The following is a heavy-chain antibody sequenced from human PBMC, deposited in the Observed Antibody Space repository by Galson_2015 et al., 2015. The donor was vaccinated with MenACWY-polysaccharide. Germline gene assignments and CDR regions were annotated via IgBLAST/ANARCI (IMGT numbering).Heavy chain of an antibody. Sequence: SLRLSCAASEFTFSTYAMHWVRQAPGKGLEWVAVVASDGNNKYYADSVKGRFTISRGNSKSTLYLQMNSLRAEDTAVYYCARGSQNNWDYGGYFDYWGQGTLVTVSS. CDR1: EFTFSTYA. CDR2: VASDGNNK. CDR3: ARGSQNNWDYGGYFDY. J-gene: IGHJ4*02. V-gene: IGHV3-30-3*01. D-gene: IGHD4-23*01.